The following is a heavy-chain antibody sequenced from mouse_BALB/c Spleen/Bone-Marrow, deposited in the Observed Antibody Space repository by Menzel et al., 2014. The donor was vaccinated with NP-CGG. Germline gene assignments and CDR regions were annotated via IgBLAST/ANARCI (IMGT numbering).Heavy chain of an antibody. J-gene: IGHJ3*01. CDR1: GYPFSSYW. Sequence: QVQLKQSGAELVRPGSSVKISCKASGYPFSSYWMSWVKQRPGQGLEWIGQIYPGDGETNYNGKFKGKATLTADRSSSTAYMQLSSLTSEDSAVYFCARTPWFAYWGQGTLVTVSA. CDR2: IYPGDGET. V-gene: IGHV1-80*01. CDR3: ARTPWFAY.